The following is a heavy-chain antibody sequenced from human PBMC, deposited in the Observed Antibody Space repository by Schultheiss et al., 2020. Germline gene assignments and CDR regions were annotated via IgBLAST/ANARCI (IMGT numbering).Heavy chain of an antibody. Sequence: LSLTCTVSGGSISSGGYYWGWIRQPPGKGLEWVGRTRNKANSYTTEYAASVKGRFTMSRDDSKNSVFLQMNSLKSEDTAVYYCASRGRWSDYWGQGTLVTVSS. CDR1: GGSISSGGYY. D-gene: IGHD4-23*01. CDR2: TRNKANSYTT. J-gene: IGHJ4*02. V-gene: IGHV3-72*01. CDR3: ASRGRWSDY.